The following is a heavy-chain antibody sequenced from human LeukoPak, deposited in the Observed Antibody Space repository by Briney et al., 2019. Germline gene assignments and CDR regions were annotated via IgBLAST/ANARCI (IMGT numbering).Heavy chain of an antibody. Sequence: SETLSLTCAVYGGSFSGYYWSWIRQPPGKGLEWIGEINHSGSTNYNPSLKSRVTISVDTSKNQFSLKLSSVTAADTAVYYCARGYYGSGSYYNVLDYFDYWGQGTLVTVSS. CDR1: GGSFSGYY. D-gene: IGHD3-10*01. CDR3: ARGYYGSGSYYNVLDYFDY. J-gene: IGHJ4*02. CDR2: INHSGST. V-gene: IGHV4-34*01.